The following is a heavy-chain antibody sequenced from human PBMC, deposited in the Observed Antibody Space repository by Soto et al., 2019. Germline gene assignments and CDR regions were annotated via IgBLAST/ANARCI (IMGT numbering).Heavy chain of an antibody. D-gene: IGHD4-17*01. CDR2: IIPIFGTA. Sequence: SVKVSCKASGGTFSSYAISWVRQAPGQGLEWMGGIIPIFGTANYAQKFQGRVTITADKSTSTAYMELSSLRSEDTAVYYCASHLGTTVVPRGAFDIWGQGXMVTV. V-gene: IGHV1-69*06. CDR1: GGTFSSYA. CDR3: ASHLGTTVVPRGAFDI. J-gene: IGHJ3*02.